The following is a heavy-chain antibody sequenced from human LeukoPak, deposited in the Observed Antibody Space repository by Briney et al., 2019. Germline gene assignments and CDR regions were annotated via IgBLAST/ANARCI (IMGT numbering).Heavy chain of an antibody. V-gene: IGHV1-2*02. CDR1: GYTFTGYY. Sequence: ASVKVSCKASGYTFTGYYMHWVRQAPGQGLEWMGWINPNSGGTNYAQKFQGRVTMTRDTSTSTVYMELSSLRSEDTAVYYCARGSGSGSYYRGPWGQGTLVTVSS. D-gene: IGHD3-10*01. J-gene: IGHJ5*02. CDR3: ARGSGSGSYYRGP. CDR2: INPNSGGT.